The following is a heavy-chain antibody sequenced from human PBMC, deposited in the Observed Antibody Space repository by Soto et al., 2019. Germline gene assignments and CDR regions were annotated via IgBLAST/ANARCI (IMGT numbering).Heavy chain of an antibody. Sequence: VQLLESAGVSVQPGGSLRLACAASGFTFSSYAMSWVRQAPGKGLEWVSAISGSGGGTYYADSVKGCFTISRDNSKNTLYLQMNSLRDEDTAVYYCASPPYYWGQGTLVIVSS. J-gene: IGHJ4*02. CDR3: ASPPYY. CDR2: ISGSGGGT. CDR1: GFTFSSYA. V-gene: IGHV3-23*01.